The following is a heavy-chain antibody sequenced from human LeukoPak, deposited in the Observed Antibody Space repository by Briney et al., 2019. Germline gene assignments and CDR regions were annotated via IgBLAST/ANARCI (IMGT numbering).Heavy chain of an antibody. CDR1: GYTFTSYG. J-gene: IGHJ4*02. V-gene: IGHV1-18*01. CDR3: ARGYYYDSSGYYLIDY. Sequence: ASVNVSCKASGYTFTSYGISWVRQAPGQGLEWMGWISAYNGNTNYSQKLQGRVTMTTDTSTSTAYMELRSLRSDDTAVYYCARGYYYDSSGYYLIDYWGQGTLVTVSS. D-gene: IGHD3-22*01. CDR2: ISAYNGNT.